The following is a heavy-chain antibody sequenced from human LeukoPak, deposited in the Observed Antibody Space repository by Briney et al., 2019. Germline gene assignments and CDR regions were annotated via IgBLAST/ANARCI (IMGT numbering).Heavy chain of an antibody. D-gene: IGHD3-10*01. CDR3: AKYTSGTSYRGLDQ. Sequence: GGSLRLSCVASGFTLSNYWMHWVRQAPGKGLVWVSRINSDGSDTIYADSVKGRFTISRDNAKNTLYLQMNSLRAEDTAVYSCAKYTSGTSYRGLDQWGQGTLVTVSS. J-gene: IGHJ4*02. CDR2: INSDGSDT. CDR1: GFTLSNYW. V-gene: IGHV3-74*01.